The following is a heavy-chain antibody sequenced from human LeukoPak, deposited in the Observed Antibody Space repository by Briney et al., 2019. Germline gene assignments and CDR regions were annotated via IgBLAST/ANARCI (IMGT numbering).Heavy chain of an antibody. CDR1: GGSFSGYY. V-gene: IGHV4-34*01. Sequence: SETLSLTCAVYGGSFSGYYWSWIRQPPGKGLEWIGEINHSGSTNYNPSPKSRVTISVDTSKNQFSLKLSSVTAADTAVYYCARPRTGLHTFDIWGQGTVVTVSS. J-gene: IGHJ3*02. CDR2: INHSGST. CDR3: ARPRTGLHTFDI.